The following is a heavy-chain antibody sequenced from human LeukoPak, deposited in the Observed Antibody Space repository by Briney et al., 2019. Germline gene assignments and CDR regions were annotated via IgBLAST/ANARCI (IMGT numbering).Heavy chain of an antibody. J-gene: IGHJ4*02. D-gene: IGHD2-21*02. V-gene: IGHV3-23*01. CDR1: GFPFSSYA. CDR3: AKEAEYCGGDCPSDY. Sequence: PGGSLRLSCAASGFPFSSYAMSWVRQAPGKGLEWVSTIGGSGGSTYYADSVKGRFTISRDNSKNTLYLQMNSLRAEDTAVYYCAKEAEYCGGDCPSDYWGQGTLVTVSS. CDR2: IGGSGGST.